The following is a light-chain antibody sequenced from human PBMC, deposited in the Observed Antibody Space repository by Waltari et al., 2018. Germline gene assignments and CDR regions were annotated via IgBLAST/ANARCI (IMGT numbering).Light chain of an antibody. V-gene: IGLV3-10*01. Sequence: SYELTQPPAVSVSPGQTARITCSGDALPKKFAYWYQQKSGRAPVLVIYEDKKRPSGIPERFSGSSSGTMATLTISGAQVEDEADYYCYSTDSSGNHWVFGGGTELTVL. CDR2: EDK. CDR3: YSTDSSGNHWV. J-gene: IGLJ3*02. CDR1: ALPKKF.